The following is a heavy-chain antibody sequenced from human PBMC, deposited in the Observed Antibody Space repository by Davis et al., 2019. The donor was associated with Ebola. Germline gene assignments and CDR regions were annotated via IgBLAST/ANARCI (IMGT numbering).Heavy chain of an antibody. CDR1: GFTVSSNY. Sequence: PGGSLRLSCAASGFTVSSNYMSWVRQAPGKGLEWVSVIYSGGSTYYADSVKGRFTISRHNSKNTLYLQMNSLRAEDTAVYYCARARGYCSSTSCLYYYYYGMDVWGQGTTVTVSS. V-gene: IGHV3-53*04. D-gene: IGHD2-2*01. CDR3: ARARGYCSSTSCLYYYYYGMDV. CDR2: IYSGGST. J-gene: IGHJ6*02.